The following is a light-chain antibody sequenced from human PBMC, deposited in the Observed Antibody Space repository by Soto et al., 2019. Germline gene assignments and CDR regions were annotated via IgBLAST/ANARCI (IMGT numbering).Light chain of an antibody. CDR3: QQRSNWPALT. J-gene: IGKJ4*01. Sequence: EIVLTQSPATLSLSPGERATLSCRASQSVNSYLAWYQQKPGQGPRLLIYDASNRATGIPARFSGSGSGTDFTLTISSLEPEDFAGYYCQQRSNWPALTFGGGTKVEIK. CDR2: DAS. CDR1: QSVNSY. V-gene: IGKV3-11*01.